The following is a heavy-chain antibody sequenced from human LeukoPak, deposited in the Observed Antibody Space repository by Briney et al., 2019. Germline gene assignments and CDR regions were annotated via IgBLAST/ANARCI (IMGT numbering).Heavy chain of an antibody. Sequence: SETLSLTCTVAGGSISSYYWSWIRQPPGKGLEWIGYIYDSGSTNYNPSLKSRVTISVDTSKNQFSLKLSSVTAADTAVYYCARVERRWLHVDYWGQGTLVTVSS. J-gene: IGHJ4*02. D-gene: IGHD5-24*01. CDR3: ARVERRWLHVDY. CDR1: GGSISSYY. CDR2: IYDSGST. V-gene: IGHV4-59*01.